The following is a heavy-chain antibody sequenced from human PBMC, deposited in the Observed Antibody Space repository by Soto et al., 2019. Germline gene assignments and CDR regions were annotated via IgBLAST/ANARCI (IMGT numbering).Heavy chain of an antibody. Sequence: QVQLVESGGGVVQPGRSLRLSCAASGFTFSSYGMHWVRQAPGKGLEWVAVISYDGSNKYYADSVKGRFTISRDNSKNKLYLQMNSLRAEDTAVYYCAKDWYGDYVFGYFDYWGQGTLVTVSS. V-gene: IGHV3-30*18. CDR3: AKDWYGDYVFGYFDY. D-gene: IGHD4-17*01. CDR1: GFTFSSYG. J-gene: IGHJ4*02. CDR2: ISYDGSNK.